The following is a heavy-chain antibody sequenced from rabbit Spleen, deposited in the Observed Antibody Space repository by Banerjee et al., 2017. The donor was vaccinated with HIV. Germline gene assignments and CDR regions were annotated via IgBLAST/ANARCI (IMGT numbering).Heavy chain of an antibody. D-gene: IGHD4-1*01. CDR2: MNTYTGKA. V-gene: IGHV1S45*01. CDR3: ARDLVGVIGWNFGL. Sequence: QEQLVESGGGLVQPGGSLALTCTASGFSFSRDYVMCWVRQAPGKGLEWIGCMNTYTGKAVYATWTKGRFTVSKSSSTTVTLHMTSLTAADTATYSCARDLVGVIGWNFGLWGPGTLVTVS. CDR1: GFSFSRDYV. J-gene: IGHJ4*01.